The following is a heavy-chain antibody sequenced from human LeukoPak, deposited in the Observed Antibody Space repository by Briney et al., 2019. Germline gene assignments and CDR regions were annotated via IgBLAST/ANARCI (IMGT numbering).Heavy chain of an antibody. D-gene: IGHD1-26*01. CDR3: ASPLYSGSYYDAFDI. V-gene: IGHV4-30-4*08. CDR2: IYYSGST. CDR1: GGSISSGDYY. J-gene: IGHJ3*02. Sequence: SETLSLTCTVSGGSISSGDYYWSWIRQPPGKGLEWIGYIYYSGSTYYNPSLKGRVTISVDTPKNQFSLKLSSVTAADTAVYYCASPLYSGSYYDAFDIWGQGTMVTVSS.